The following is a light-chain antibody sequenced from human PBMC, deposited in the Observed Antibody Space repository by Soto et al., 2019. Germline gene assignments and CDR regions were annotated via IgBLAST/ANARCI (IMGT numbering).Light chain of an antibody. J-gene: IGLJ1*01. CDR2: DVS. V-gene: IGLV2-11*01. CDR3: CSYAGSYADV. Sequence: QSALTQPRSVSGSPGQSVTISCTGTSSDVGDDNYVSWYQQHPGKAPKLMIYDVSKWPSGVPDRFSGSKSGNTASLTISGLQAEDEADYYCCSYAGSYADVFGTGTKLTVL. CDR1: SSDVGDDNY.